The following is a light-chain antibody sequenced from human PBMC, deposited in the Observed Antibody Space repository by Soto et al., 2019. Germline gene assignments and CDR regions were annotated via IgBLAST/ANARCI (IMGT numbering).Light chain of an antibody. V-gene: IGLV2-8*01. J-gene: IGLJ1*01. Sequence: QSVLTQPPAASGSPGQSGTISCTGTSSDVGDYNYVSWFQQHPGKAPKLMIYEVTKRPSGVPDRFSGSKSGNTASLTVSGLQAEDEADYYCSSYAGSTFYGFGTGTKV. CDR2: EVT. CDR1: SSDVGDYNY. CDR3: SSYAGSTFYG.